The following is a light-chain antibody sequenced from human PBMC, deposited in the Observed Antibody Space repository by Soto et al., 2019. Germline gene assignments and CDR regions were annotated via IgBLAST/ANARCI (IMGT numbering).Light chain of an antibody. J-gene: IGKJ1*01. CDR3: MQGTHWHPT. CDR2: MVS. Sequence: VLMTQSPPSLPVTLGQPATISCRSSQSLIYDDGDAYLNWFQQRPGQSPRRLIYMVSKRDSGVPERLRFSGSGSDFALRISRVEAEDVGFYYCMQGTHWHPTLGQGTKVDIK. V-gene: IGKV2-30*01. CDR1: QSLIYDDGDAY.